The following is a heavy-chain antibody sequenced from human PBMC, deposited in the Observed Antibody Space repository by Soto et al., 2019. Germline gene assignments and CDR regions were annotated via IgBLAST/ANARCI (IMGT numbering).Heavy chain of an antibody. V-gene: IGHV4-59*01. D-gene: IGHD7-27*01. CDR2: IYYSGST. Sequence: KPSETLSLTCTVSGGSISSYYWSWVRQPPGKGLEWIGYIYYSGSTNYNPSLKSRATISVDTSKNQFSLKLSSVTAADTAVYYCARGPAGDKVDYWGQGTLVTVSS. CDR1: GGSISSYY. CDR3: ARGPAGDKVDY. J-gene: IGHJ4*02.